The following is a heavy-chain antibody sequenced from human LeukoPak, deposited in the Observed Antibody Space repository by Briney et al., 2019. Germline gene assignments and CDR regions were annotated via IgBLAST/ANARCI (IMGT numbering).Heavy chain of an antibody. CDR1: GGTFSSYA. D-gene: IGHD3-10*01. CDR3: ARAYGSGSYSDYYYYMDV. Sequence: ASVKVSCKASGGTFSSYAISWVRQASGQGLEWMGGIIPIFGTANYAQKFQGRVTITADESTSTAYMELSSLRSEDTAVYYCARAYGSGSYSDYYYYMDVWGKGTTVTVSS. CDR2: IIPIFGTA. V-gene: IGHV1-69*13. J-gene: IGHJ6*03.